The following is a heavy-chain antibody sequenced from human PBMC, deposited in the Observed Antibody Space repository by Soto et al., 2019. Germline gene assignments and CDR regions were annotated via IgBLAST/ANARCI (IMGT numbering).Heavy chain of an antibody. CDR3: GRRDAFWNGYIAY. J-gene: IGHJ4*02. V-gene: IGHV1-18*01. D-gene: IGHD3-3*01. CDR2: ISAYNGKT. CDR1: GYTFTSYG. Sequence: QVQLVQSGAEVKKPGASVKVSCKASGYTFTSYGISWVRQAPGQGLEGRGWISAYNGKTNSAQKLPGRATMTTDTSTRTPYMALRSLRSDATPVYYCGRRDAFWNGYIAYWRQGTLVTVSS.